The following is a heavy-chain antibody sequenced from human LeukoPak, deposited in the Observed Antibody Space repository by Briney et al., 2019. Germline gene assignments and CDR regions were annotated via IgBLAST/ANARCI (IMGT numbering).Heavy chain of an antibody. Sequence: GGSQRLSCAVSGLSISSKSISWVRQAPRKGLEWLSVIYSAGDTYYADYVKGRFTISKDNSKNMVYLQVSSLRGEDTAFYYCASYYCTSGTSYFDYWGQGTLVTVSS. V-gene: IGHV3-53*01. CDR3: ASYYCTSGTSYFDY. CDR2: IYSAGDT. D-gene: IGHD2-8*01. J-gene: IGHJ4*02. CDR1: GLSISSKS.